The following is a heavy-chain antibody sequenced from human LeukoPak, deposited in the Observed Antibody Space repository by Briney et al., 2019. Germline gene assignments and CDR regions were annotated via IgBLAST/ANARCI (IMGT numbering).Heavy chain of an antibody. CDR3: ARDPSYVDS. V-gene: IGHV3-48*03. J-gene: IGHJ5*01. CDR1: GFTFSSYE. D-gene: IGHD3-16*01. Sequence: GGSLRLSCGASGFTFSSYEMNWVRQAPGKGLEWVSYISGSGSIIYHADSVKGRFTISRDNAKNSLYLQMNSLRAEDTAVYYCARDPSYVDSWGQGTLVTVSS. CDR2: ISGSGSII.